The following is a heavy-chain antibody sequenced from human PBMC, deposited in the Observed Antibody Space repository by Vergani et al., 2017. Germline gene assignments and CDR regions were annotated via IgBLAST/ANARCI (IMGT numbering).Heavy chain of an antibody. Sequence: QVRLQQWGAGVVKPSGTLSLTCAVFGESFSSFYWSWIRQPPGKGLEWIGEINNDGHTNYNPSLESRVTVSRDTAKNQFSLNLMSVTAADTAVYYCARGALWWLRQIDSWGQGTLVTVSS. D-gene: IGHD2-21*01. CDR3: ARGALWWLRQIDS. J-gene: IGHJ4*02. CDR1: GESFSSFY. CDR2: INNDGHT. V-gene: IGHV4-34*02.